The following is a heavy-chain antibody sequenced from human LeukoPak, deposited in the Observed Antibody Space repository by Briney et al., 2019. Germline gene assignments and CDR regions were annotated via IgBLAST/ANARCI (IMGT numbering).Heavy chain of an antibody. CDR2: IIPIFGTA. CDR1: GGTFSSDA. D-gene: IGHD5-18*01. Sequence: SVKVSCKASGGTFSSDAISWVRQAPGQGLEWMGGIIPIFGTANYAQKFQGRVTITADESTSTAYMELSSLRSEDTAVYYCAREIYVDTAMVIDYWGQGTLVTVSS. J-gene: IGHJ4*02. V-gene: IGHV1-69*01. CDR3: AREIYVDTAMVIDY.